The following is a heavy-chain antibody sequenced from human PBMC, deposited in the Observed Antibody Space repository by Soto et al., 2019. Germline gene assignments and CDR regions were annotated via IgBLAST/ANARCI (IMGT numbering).Heavy chain of an antibody. V-gene: IGHV4-39*01. CDR3: ARLPSRHLVDY. CDR2: MFYGVST. D-gene: IGHD3-3*02. J-gene: IGHJ4*02. Sequence: SETLSLTCTVSGSAINSSGDYWGLIREPPGKRLEWIGSMFYGVSTYYNPSLKSRVTVSVDTSKNQFSLNLRSVTAADTAVYYCARLPSRHLVDYWGQGTLVTVS. CDR1: GSAINSSGDY.